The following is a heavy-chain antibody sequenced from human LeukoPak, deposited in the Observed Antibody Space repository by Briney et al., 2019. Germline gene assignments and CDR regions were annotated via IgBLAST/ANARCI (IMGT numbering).Heavy chain of an antibody. CDR2: ISGTGGTT. CDR3: AKDRVPYYYGSGTNYFDY. V-gene: IGHV3-23*01. D-gene: IGHD3-10*01. CDR1: GFTLSSYA. Sequence: GGSLRLSCAASGFTLSSYAMSWVRQAPGKGLEWVSGISGTGGTTDYADSVKGRFTISRDNSKNTLYLQMNSLRAEDTAVYYCAKDRVPYYYGSGTNYFDYWGQGTLVTVSS. J-gene: IGHJ4*02.